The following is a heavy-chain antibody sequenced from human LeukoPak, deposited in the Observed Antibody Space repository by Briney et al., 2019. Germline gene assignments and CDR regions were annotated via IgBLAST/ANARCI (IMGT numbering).Heavy chain of an antibody. Sequence: GGSLRLSCAASGFTFSSYAMSWVRQAPGKGLEWVAVISYDGSNKYYADSVKGRFTISRDNSKNTLYLQMNSLRAEDTAVYYCARAPDYGDYVRWFDPWGQGTLVTVSS. CDR3: ARAPDYGDYVRWFDP. CDR1: GFTFSSYA. D-gene: IGHD4-17*01. J-gene: IGHJ5*02. CDR2: ISYDGSNK. V-gene: IGHV3-30-3*01.